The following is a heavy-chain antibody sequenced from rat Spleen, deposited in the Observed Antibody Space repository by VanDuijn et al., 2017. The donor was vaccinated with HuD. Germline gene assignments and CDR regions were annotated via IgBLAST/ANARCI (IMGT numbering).Heavy chain of an antibody. J-gene: IGHJ2*01. V-gene: IGHV2-13*01. Sequence: QVQLKESGPGLVQPSQTLSLTCTVSGFSLISYAVNWVRQPPGKGLEWMGGIWGDGISNYNSALKSRLRISRDTSRSQVFLKMNSLQTGDTATYYCASQYYYDGYYRDYWGQGVMVTVSS. CDR1: GFSLISYA. CDR3: ASQYYYDGYYRDY. CDR2: IWGDGIS. D-gene: IGHD1-12*03.